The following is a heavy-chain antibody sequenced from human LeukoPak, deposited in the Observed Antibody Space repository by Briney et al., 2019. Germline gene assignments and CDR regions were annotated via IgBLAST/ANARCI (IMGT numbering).Heavy chain of an antibody. D-gene: IGHD3-22*01. CDR3: ARGGYYDSSAYRVLDY. V-gene: IGHV1-2*02. CDR1: GYTFTGYY. Sequence: GASVKVSCKASGYTFTGYYMHWVRRAPGQGLEWMGWINPNSGGTNSAHKFQGRVTMTRDTSISTAHMELSRLRSDDTAVYYCARGGYYDSSAYRVLDYWGQGTLVTVSS. CDR2: INPNSGGT. J-gene: IGHJ4*02.